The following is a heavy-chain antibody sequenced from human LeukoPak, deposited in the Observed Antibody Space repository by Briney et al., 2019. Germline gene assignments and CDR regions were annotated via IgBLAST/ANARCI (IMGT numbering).Heavy chain of an antibody. CDR2: ISGSGGST. Sequence: GGSLRLSCAASGFTFSSYAMSWVRQAPGKGLEWVSAISGSGGSTYHADSVKGRFTISRDNSKNTLYLQMNSLRAEDTAVYYCAKDQDIVVVPAAQDWGQGTLVTVSS. V-gene: IGHV3-23*01. D-gene: IGHD2-2*01. CDR1: GFTFSSYA. CDR3: AKDQDIVVVPAAQD. J-gene: IGHJ4*02.